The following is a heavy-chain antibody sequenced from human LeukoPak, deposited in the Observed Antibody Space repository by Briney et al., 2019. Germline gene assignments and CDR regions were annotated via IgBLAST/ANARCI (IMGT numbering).Heavy chain of an antibody. CDR2: INPKSGGT. Sequence: ASVKVSCKASGYTFSEYYMQWGRQAPGQWLEWMGRINPKSGGTSYAQKFQGRVTMTRDTSISTAYMELSRLTSDDTVVYYCARERIAAAGSIDVFDIWGQGTMVTVSS. CDR3: ARERIAAAGSIDVFDI. D-gene: IGHD6-13*01. J-gene: IGHJ3*02. CDR1: GYTFSEYY. V-gene: IGHV1-2*05.